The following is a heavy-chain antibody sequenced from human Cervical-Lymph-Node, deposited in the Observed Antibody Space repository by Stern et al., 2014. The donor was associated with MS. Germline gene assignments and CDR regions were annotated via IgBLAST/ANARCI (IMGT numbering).Heavy chain of an antibody. CDR2: IRDSGVYT. CDR1: GFTFSTYA. V-gene: IGHV3-23*04. D-gene: IGHD2-2*01. Sequence: EVQLVESGGGLVQPGGSLRLSCAASGFTFSTYAFSWVRQAPGKGLEWVSSIRDSGVYTYYAASWKGRFPISRDNSKSMLYLEMQSLRAEDTAVYHCAKDLGRGVVVVPLYGLDVWGQGTTVTVSS. J-gene: IGHJ6*02. CDR3: AKDLGRGVVVVPLYGLDV.